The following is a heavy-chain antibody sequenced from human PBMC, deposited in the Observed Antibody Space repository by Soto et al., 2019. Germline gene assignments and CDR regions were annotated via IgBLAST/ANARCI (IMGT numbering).Heavy chain of an antibody. CDR2: VYENGNA. D-gene: IGHD3-10*01. CDR3: ADRTHHYYGLDL. J-gene: IGHJ5*02. Sequence: SETLSLTCSVSGGSIRTLDYPWNWIRQPPGKAPESIGYVYENGNAYPEPSLKSRVTISIDVAKNQFSLKMTSITAADAGLYYCADRTHHYYGLDLSGQ. V-gene: IGHV4-30-2*01. CDR1: GGSIRTLDYP.